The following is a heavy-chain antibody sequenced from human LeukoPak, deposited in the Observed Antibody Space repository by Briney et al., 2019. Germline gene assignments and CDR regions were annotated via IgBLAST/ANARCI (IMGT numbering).Heavy chain of an antibody. J-gene: IGHJ4*02. V-gene: IGHV5-51*01. CDR3: ARPDYFASHD. CDR1: GYNFPKSW. CDR2: IYPDDSRT. Sequence: HGESLKISCKASGYNFPKSWIGWVRQVPGKGLEWMAIIYPDDSRTKYSPSFQGQVTISVDRSINTAYLQWSSLRASDTAMYYCARPDYFASHDWGQGTLVTVSS. D-gene: IGHD2/OR15-2a*01.